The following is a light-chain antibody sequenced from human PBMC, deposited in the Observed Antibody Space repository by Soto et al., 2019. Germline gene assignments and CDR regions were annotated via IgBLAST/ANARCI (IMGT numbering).Light chain of an antibody. V-gene: IGLV1-44*01. CDR1: SSNIGSTS. CDR3: CSYAGLNTWV. CDR2: TND. Sequence: QSVLTQPPSASGTPGQRVTISCSGSSSNIGSTSVNWYQQLPGTAPKLLIYTNDQRPSGVPDRFSGSKSGNTASLTISGLQAEDEADYYCCSYAGLNTWVFGGGTKLTVL. J-gene: IGLJ3*02.